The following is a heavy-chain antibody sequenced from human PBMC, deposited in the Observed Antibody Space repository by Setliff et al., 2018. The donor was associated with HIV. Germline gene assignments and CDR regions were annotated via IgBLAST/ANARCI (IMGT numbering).Heavy chain of an antibody. CDR2: ISAYNGNT. CDR3: ARGPPIVVVPAALLTFDY. D-gene: IGHD2-2*01. CDR1: GYTFTSYG. J-gene: IGHJ4*02. V-gene: IGHV1-18*01. Sequence: GASVKVSCKASGYTFTSYGISWVRQAPGQGLEWMGWISAYNGNTNYAQKLQGRVTTTPDTSTSTAYMELRRLRSDDTAVYYCARGPPIVVVPAALLTFDYWGQGTLVTVSS.